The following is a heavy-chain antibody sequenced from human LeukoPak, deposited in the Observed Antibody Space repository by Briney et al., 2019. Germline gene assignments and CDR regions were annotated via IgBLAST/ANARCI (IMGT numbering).Heavy chain of an antibody. CDR2: ISASGGST. J-gene: IGHJ4*02. CDR3: ARGGPAAGRFDY. V-gene: IGHV3-23*01. CDR1: GFTFSSYG. Sequence: GGSLRLSCAASGFTFSSYGLSWVRQAPGKGLEWVSAISASGGSTYYADSVKGRFTISRDNSKNTLYLQMNSLRAEDTAVYYCARGGPAAGRFDYWGQGTLVTVSS. D-gene: IGHD6-13*01.